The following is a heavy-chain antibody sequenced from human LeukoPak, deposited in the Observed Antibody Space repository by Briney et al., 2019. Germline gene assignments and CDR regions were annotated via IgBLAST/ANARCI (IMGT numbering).Heavy chain of an antibody. V-gene: IGHV1-69*05. CDR3: ARGMGLYYDSSGYYGILDY. CDR2: IIPIFGTT. CDR1: GGTFSNYT. J-gene: IGHJ4*02. D-gene: IGHD3-22*01. Sequence: SVKVSCRASGGTFSNYTINWVRQAPGQGLEWMGRIIPIFGTTNYAQKFQGRVTITTDESTSTAYMELSSLRSEDTAVYYCARGMGLYYDSSGYYGILDYWGQGTLVTVSS.